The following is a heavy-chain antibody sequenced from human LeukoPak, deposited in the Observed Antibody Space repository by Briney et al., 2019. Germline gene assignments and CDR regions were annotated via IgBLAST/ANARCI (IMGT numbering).Heavy chain of an antibody. CDR2: INAVNGGT. D-gene: IGHD2-21*01. Sequence: GGSVRVSCKAFGYTFSRYVVHWVRQTPGQRPEWRGGINAVNGGTKNPQKFQGRATITWDRSANPAYMELSSLPSEDTALYYCLRDDCGDTCYRGGYWGQGNLVAVSS. J-gene: IGHJ4*02. CDR1: GYTFSRYV. CDR3: LRDDCGDTCYRGGY. V-gene: IGHV1-3*01.